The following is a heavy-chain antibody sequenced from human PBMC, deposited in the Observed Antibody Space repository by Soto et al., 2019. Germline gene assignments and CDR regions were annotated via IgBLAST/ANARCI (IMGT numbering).Heavy chain of an antibody. V-gene: IGHV4-59*01. CDR1: DGASSGYC. CDR2: IYYSVST. Sequence: SEALSLTWTGSDGASSGYCWSWIRHPPGKGLEWMGYIYYSVSTNYNPSLKSRVTISVDTSKNQFSLKLSSVTAADTAVYYCARGVAGNRYDFDYWGQRSLVPVSS. J-gene: IGHJ4*02. D-gene: IGHD2-15*01. CDR3: ARGVAGNRYDFDY.